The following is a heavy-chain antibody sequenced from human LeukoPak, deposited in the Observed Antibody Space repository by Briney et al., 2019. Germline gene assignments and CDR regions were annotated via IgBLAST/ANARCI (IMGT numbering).Heavy chain of an antibody. Sequence: SETLSLTCTVSGGSISSYYWSWIRQPAGKGLEWIGRIYTSGSTNYNPSIKSRVTMSVDTSKNQFSLKLSSVTAADTAVYYCARWSVGSSGWYSWFDPWGQGTLVTVSS. CDR3: ARWSVGSSGWYSWFDP. J-gene: IGHJ5*02. D-gene: IGHD6-19*01. CDR1: GGSISSYY. CDR2: IYTSGST. V-gene: IGHV4-4*07.